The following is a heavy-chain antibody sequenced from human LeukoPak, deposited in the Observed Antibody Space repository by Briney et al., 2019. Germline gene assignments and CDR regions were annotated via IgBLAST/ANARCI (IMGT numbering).Heavy chain of an antibody. J-gene: IGHJ4*02. CDR3: ARGWQQLPRVLRAYYFDY. CDR2: ISYDGSNK. V-gene: IGHV3-30-3*01. Sequence: GGSLRLSCAASGFTFSSYAMHWVRQAPGKGLEWVAVISYDGSNKYYADSVKDRFTISRDNSKNTLYLQMNSLRAEDTAVYYCARGWQQLPRVLRAYYFDYWGQGTLVTVSS. D-gene: IGHD6-13*01. CDR1: GFTFSSYA.